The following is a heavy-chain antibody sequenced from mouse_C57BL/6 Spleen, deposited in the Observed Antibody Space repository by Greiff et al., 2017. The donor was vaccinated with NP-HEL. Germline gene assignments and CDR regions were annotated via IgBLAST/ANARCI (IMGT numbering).Heavy chain of an antibody. V-gene: IGHV5-17*01. CDR2: ISSGSSTI. J-gene: IGHJ1*03. D-gene: IGHD1-1*01. Sequence: EVKVVESGGGLVKPGGSLKLSCAASGFTFSDYGMHWVRQAPEKGLEWVAYISSGSSTIYYADTVKGRFTISRDNAKNTLFLQMTSLRSEDTAMYYCARNYYGSSRTSWYFDVWGTGTTVTVSS. CDR3: ARNYYGSSRTSWYFDV. CDR1: GFTFSDYG.